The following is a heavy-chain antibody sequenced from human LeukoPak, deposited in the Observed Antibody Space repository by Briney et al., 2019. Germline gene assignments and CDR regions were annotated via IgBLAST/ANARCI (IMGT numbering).Heavy chain of an antibody. Sequence: SETLSLTCTVSGASISSSTDYWGWIRQPPGKGLEWIGNVFYSGSTFYNPSLQSRVTISVDTSKNHFSLKLRSVTAADTAVYYCARVPAIVVTGLYYYYGMDVWGQGTTVTVFS. CDR3: ARVPAIVVTGLYYYYGMDV. CDR1: GASISSSTDY. V-gene: IGHV4-39*02. CDR2: VFYSGST. J-gene: IGHJ6*02. D-gene: IGHD6-19*01.